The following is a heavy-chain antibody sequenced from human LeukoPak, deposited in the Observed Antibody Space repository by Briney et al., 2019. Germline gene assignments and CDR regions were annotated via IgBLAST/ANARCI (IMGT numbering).Heavy chain of an antibody. CDR2: IRSKPYGGTT. D-gene: IGHD3-22*01. CDR1: GFTFGDYA. V-gene: IGHV3-49*04. Sequence: GGSLRLSCIGSGFTFGDYAMSWVRQAPGKGLEWVGFIRSKPYGGTTEYAASVKGRFTISRDESKSIAYLRMNSLKSEDTAVYFCTRATDYSDSSGYYYFFDSWGQGTLVTVSS. CDR3: TRATDYSDSSGYYYFFDS. J-gene: IGHJ4*02.